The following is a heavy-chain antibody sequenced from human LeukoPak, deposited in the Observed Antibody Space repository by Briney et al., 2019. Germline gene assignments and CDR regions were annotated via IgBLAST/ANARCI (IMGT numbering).Heavy chain of an antibody. CDR1: GGSISSGSYY. CDR3: ATHSSSAAFDY. CDR2: IYTSGST. J-gene: IGHJ4*02. V-gene: IGHV4-61*02. D-gene: IGHD6-6*01. Sequence: PSETLSLTXTVSGGSISSGSYYWSWIRQPAGKGLEWIGRIYTSGSTNYNPSLKSRVTISVDTSKNQFSLKLSSVTAADTAVYYCATHSSSAAFDYWGQGTLVTVSS.